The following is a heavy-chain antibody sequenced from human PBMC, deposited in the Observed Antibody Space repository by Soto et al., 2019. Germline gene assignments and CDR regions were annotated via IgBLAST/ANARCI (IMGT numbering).Heavy chain of an antibody. CDR1: GFTFSYYE. J-gene: IGHJ5*02. CDR2: ISHTNRLT. V-gene: IGHV3-48*03. Sequence: GGSLRLSCVGSGFTFSYYEMNWVRQAPGKGLERVAFISHTNRLTHYPDSVRGRFTISRDNAKNSLYLHMTSLRVEDTAVYYCARDTGRASADLWGQGTLVTVSS. D-gene: IGHD6-13*01. CDR3: ARDTGRASADL.